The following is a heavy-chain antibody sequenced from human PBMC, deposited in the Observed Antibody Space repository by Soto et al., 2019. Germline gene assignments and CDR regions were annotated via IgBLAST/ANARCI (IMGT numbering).Heavy chain of an antibody. J-gene: IGHJ4*02. CDR1: GFIVSSNY. Sequence: EVQLVETGGGLIQPGGSLRLSCAASGFIVSSNYMSWVRQAPGKGLEWVSIIYSGGSTFYADSVEGRFTISRDNSKNTLHLQMNSLRAEDTAVYYCAAAGNSYFDYWGQGTLVTVSS. D-gene: IGHD6-13*01. CDR3: AAAGNSYFDY. CDR2: IYSGGST. V-gene: IGHV3-53*02.